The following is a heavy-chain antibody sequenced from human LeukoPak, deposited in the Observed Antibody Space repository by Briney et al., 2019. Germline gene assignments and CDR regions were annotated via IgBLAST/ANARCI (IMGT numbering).Heavy chain of an antibody. D-gene: IGHD3-16*02. CDR3: ARVSYRSCTPSHFDY. CDR2: IYYSGST. V-gene: IGHV4-59*07. CDR1: GGSISSYY. J-gene: IGHJ4*02. Sequence: SDSLSLTCTVSGGSISSYYWSWIRQPPGKGLEWIGYIYYSGSTNYNPSLKSRVTISVDTYKNQLSLKLSSVTAADTAVYYCARVSYRSCTPSHFDYWGQGTLVTVRS.